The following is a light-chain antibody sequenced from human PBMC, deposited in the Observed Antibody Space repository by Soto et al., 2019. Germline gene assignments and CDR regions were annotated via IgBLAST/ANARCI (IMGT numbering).Light chain of an antibody. CDR3: HQSYSTPRT. V-gene: IGKV1-39*01. CDR2: AAS. J-gene: IGKJ1*01. Sequence: DIQMTQSPSSLSASVGDRVTISCRASQSISAYLNWYQQKPGKAPKLMIFAASSLQSGVPSRFSGSGSGTDFTLTISSLQPEDVATYYCHQSYSTPRTFGQGTKVDIK. CDR1: QSISAY.